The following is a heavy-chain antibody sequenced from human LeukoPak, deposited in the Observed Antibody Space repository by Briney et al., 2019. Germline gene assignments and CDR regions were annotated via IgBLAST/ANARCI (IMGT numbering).Heavy chain of an antibody. J-gene: IGHJ4*02. V-gene: IGHV3-15*01. CDR1: GFTFSNAW. CDR2: IKSKTDGGTT. D-gene: IGHD3-10*01. CDR3: TTPEGAYYYGFDY. Sequence: PGGSLRLSCAASGFTFSNAWMSWVRQARGKWLEWVGRIKSKTDGGTTDYAAPVKGRFTISRDDSKNTLYLQMNSLKTEDTAVYYCTTPEGAYYYGFDYWGQGTLVTVSS.